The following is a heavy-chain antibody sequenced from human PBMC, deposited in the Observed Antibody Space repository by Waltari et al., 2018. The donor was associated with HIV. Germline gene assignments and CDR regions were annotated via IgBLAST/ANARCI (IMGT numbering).Heavy chain of an antibody. CDR1: GFTFSFYW. Sequence: EVKLEESGGGWVQPGGSLTLTCEASGFTFSFYWLSWVRQAPGKGLEGVANISQAGTERHYVDSVRGRFTISRDNGKTSLFLQMNSLSVEDTAVYYCATTHGSGDYDNDFDYWGQGTLV. J-gene: IGHJ4*02. V-gene: IGHV3-7*01. CDR2: ISQAGTER. D-gene: IGHD3-10*01. CDR3: ATTHGSGDYDNDFDY.